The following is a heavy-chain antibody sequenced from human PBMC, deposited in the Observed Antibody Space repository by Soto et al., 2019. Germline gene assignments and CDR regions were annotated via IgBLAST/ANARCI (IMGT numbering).Heavy chain of an antibody. CDR1: GAIVTSGENY. Sequence: SDTLSLTCSVSGAIVTSGENYWSWVRQPPGKGLEWIGYIYDSGVTNYTPALKSRVTLSLDRPNNEVSLKLRSVTAADTAVYFCVRDLAHGYTGNVWGHGXLVTV. J-gene: IGHJ3*01. V-gene: IGHV4-30-4*02. CDR3: VRDLAHGYTGNV. D-gene: IGHD5-18*01. CDR2: IYDSGVT.